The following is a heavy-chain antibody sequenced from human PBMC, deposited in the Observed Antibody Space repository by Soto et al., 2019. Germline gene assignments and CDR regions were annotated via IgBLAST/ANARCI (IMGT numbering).Heavy chain of an antibody. D-gene: IGHD2-2*01. V-gene: IGHV4-61*08. CDR1: GVALTYGGNS. Sequence: SEAMSLTCSVSGVALTYGGNSWSWIRQSPEKGLEWIGEIDHIGSTNYNPSLKSRLSLSIDTTKNHFSLSLSSVTAADTAVYYCARQRVAPAQYYFDYWGQGIPVTVSS. CDR3: ARQRVAPAQYYFDY. CDR2: IDHIGST. J-gene: IGHJ4*02.